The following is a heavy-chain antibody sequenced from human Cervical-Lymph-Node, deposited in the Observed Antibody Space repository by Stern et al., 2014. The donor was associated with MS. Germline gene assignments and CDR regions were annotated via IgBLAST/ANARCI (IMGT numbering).Heavy chain of an antibody. Sequence: QVTLRESGPTLVKPTQTLTLTCTFSGFSLSTSGVGVGWIRQPPGQALEGLALIYWDDDKRYSPSLKSRLTITKDTSENQVVLTMTNMDPVDTATYYCARVAAAGSPGYWGQGTLVTVSS. V-gene: IGHV2-5*02. D-gene: IGHD6-13*01. CDR3: ARVAAAGSPGY. CDR1: GFSLSTSGVG. CDR2: IYWDDDK. J-gene: IGHJ4*02.